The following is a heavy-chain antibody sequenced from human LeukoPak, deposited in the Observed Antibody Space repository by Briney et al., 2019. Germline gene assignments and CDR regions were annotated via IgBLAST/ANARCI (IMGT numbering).Heavy chain of an antibody. J-gene: IGHJ4*02. V-gene: IGHV5-51*01. D-gene: IGHD5-18*01. Sequence: XXVRXMPXXXXXXXGIIYPGDSDTRYSPSFQGQVTISADKSISTAYLQWSSLKASDTAMYYCARVVDTAMVSPLGYWGQGTLVTVSS. CDR3: ARVVDTAMVSPLGY. CDR2: IYPGDSDT.